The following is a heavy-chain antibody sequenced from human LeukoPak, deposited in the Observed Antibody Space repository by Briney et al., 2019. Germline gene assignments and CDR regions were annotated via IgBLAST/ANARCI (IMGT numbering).Heavy chain of an antibody. Sequence: SETLSLTCTVSGGSISSSSYYWGWIRQPPGKGLEWIGSIYYSGNTYYNPSLKSRVSISVDTSKNQFSLKLSSVTAADTAVYYCARTLYYYETSDCKDYWGQGTLVTVSS. V-gene: IGHV4-39*01. CDR3: ARTLYYYETSDCKDY. D-gene: IGHD3-22*01. CDR1: GGSISSSSYY. CDR2: IYYSGNT. J-gene: IGHJ4*02.